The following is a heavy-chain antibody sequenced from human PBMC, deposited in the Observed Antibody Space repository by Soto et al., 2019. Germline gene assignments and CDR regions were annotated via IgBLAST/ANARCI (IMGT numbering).Heavy chain of an antibody. V-gene: IGHV1-69*01. J-gene: IGHJ3*02. Sequence: QVQLVQSGAEVKKPGSSVKVSCKASGGTFSSYAISWVRQAPRQGLEWMGGIIPIFGTANYAQKFQGRVTITADESTSTAYMELSSLRSEDTAVYYCARAGDFWSGYYEAFDIWGQGTMVTVSS. CDR2: IIPIFGTA. D-gene: IGHD3-3*01. CDR1: GGTFSSYA. CDR3: ARAGDFWSGYYEAFDI.